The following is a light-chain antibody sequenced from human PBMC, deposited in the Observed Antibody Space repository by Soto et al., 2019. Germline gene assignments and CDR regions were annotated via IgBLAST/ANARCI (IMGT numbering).Light chain of an antibody. CDR1: QSVTSTY. CDR3: QHYGRSPM. J-gene: IGKJ1*01. CDR2: ATS. V-gene: IGKV3-20*01. Sequence: EIVLAPSPGTLSLSPGERATLSCRASQSVTSTYLAWYQQRPGQAPRLLLYATSSRAIGVPDRFSGSGSGTDFTLTISRLEPEDFATYYCQHYGRSPMFGQGTKVDI.